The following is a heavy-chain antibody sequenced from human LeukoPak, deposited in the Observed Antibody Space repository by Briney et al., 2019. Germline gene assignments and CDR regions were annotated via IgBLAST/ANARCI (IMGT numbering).Heavy chain of an antibody. CDR1: GFTVSSNY. V-gene: IGHV3-53*01. J-gene: IGHJ6*03. CDR3: ARDNYYYYYYMDV. CDR2: IYSGGST. Sequence: TGGSLRLSCAASGFTVSSNYMSWVRQAPGKGLEWVSVIYSGGSTYYADSVKGRFTISRDNSKNTLYLQMNSLRAEDTAVYYCARDNYYYYYYMDVWGKGTTVTVSS.